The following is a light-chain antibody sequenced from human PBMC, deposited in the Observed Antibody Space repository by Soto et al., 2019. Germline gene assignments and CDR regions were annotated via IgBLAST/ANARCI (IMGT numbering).Light chain of an antibody. CDR3: QQYNDFHT. Sequence: DIQMTQSPSTLSASVGDRVTITCRASQSIGRWLAWYQQKPGKAPKLLIYKASSLESGVPSRFSGSRSETEFTLTISSLQPDDFATYYCQQYNDFHTFGQGTKLETK. CDR2: KAS. J-gene: IGKJ2*01. CDR1: QSIGRW. V-gene: IGKV1-5*03.